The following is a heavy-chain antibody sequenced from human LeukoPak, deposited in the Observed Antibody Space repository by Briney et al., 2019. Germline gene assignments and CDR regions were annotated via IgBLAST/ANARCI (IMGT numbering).Heavy chain of an antibody. CDR2: IIPIFGTA. J-gene: IGHJ4*02. CDR3: AGGTSTFGVVIILDY. D-gene: IGHD3-3*01. V-gene: IGHV1-69*05. Sequence: GSSVKVSCKASGGTFSNYAISWVRQAPGQGLEWMGGIIPIFGTANYAQKFLGRVTITTDESTSTAYMELSSLRSEDTAVYCRAGGTSTFGVVIILDYWGQGTRVTVSS. CDR1: GGTFSNYA.